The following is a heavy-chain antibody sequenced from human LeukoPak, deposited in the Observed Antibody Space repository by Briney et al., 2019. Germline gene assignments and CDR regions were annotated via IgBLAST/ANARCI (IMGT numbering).Heavy chain of an antibody. V-gene: IGHV3-7*01. CDR1: GLTFTTYG. J-gene: IGHJ4*02. CDR3: SRSLDY. CDR2: INQDGSEK. Sequence: PGGSRRLSCAASGLTFTTYGMNWVRQAPGKGLEWVANINQDGSEKFYVDSVKGRFTISRDNAKNSVYLQMNRLRAEDTAVYYCSRSLDYLGQGTLVTVSS.